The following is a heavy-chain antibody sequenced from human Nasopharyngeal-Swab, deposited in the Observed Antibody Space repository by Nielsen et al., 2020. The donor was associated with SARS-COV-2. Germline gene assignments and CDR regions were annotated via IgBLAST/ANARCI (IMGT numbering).Heavy chain of an antibody. Sequence: GGSLRLSCAASGFTFSTYGMHWVRQALGKGLEYISAISSSGDRTYYANSVRGRFTISRDNSENTLYLQMGSLRADDMAVYYCARGGSSPAIFGGVPDVWGKGTTVTVSS. CDR2: ISSSGDRT. J-gene: IGHJ6*04. D-gene: IGHD3-3*01. V-gene: IGHV3-64*01. CDR3: ARGGSSPAIFGGVPDV. CDR1: GFTFSTYG.